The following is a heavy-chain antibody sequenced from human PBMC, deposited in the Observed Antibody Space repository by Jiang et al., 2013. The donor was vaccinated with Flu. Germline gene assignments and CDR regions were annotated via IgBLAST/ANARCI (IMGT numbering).Heavy chain of an antibody. V-gene: IGHV1-2*04. J-gene: IGHJ4*02. CDR2: INPNSGGT. CDR1: GYTFTGYY. D-gene: IGHD3-22*01. CDR3: ARRYYDSSGYIVFDY. Sequence: GAEVKKPGASVKVSCKASGYTFTGYYMHWVRQAPGQGLEWMGWINPNSGGTNYAQKFQGWVTMTRDTSISTAYMELSRLRSGDTAVYYCARRYYDSSGYIVFDYWGQGTLVTVSS.